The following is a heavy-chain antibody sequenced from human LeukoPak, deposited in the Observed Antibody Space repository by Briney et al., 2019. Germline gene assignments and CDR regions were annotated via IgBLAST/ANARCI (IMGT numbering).Heavy chain of an antibody. V-gene: IGHV3-66*01. CDR1: AFTFSAIA. CDR3: ARVAEELLWFGESQYYYYYMDV. Sequence: LTRSGAASAFTFSAIARSWVRQGQGQGLEGGSVSDKGSRTYYADSVKGRFTISRDNSKNTLYLQMNSLRAEDTAVYYCARVAEELLWFGESQYYYYYMDVWGKGTTVTISS. CDR2: SDKGSRT. J-gene: IGHJ6*03. D-gene: IGHD3-10*01.